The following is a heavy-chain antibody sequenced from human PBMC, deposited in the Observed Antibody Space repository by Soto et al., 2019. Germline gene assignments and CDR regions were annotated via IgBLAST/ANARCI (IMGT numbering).Heavy chain of an antibody. Sequence: GGSLRLSCAASGFTFSSYGMHWVRQAPGKGLEWVAVIWDDGSNKYYADSVKGRFTISRDNSKNTLYLQMNSLRAEDTAVYYCARGDNWNDEASDYWGQGTLVTVSS. CDR3: ARGDNWNDEASDY. CDR2: IWDDGSNK. J-gene: IGHJ4*02. V-gene: IGHV3-33*01. D-gene: IGHD1-1*01. CDR1: GFTFSSYG.